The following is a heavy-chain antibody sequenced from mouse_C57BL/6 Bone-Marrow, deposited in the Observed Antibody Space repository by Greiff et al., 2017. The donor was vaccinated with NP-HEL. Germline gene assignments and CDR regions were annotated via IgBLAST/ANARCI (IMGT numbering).Heavy chain of an antibody. Sequence: EVKVVESGGGLAQSGRSLRLSCATSGFTFSDFYMEWVRQAPGKGLEWIAASRNKANDYTTEYSASVKGRFIVSRDTSQSILYLQMNALIAEDTAIYYCARDPYYYGSSYGAMDYWGQGTSVTVSS. CDR2: SRNKANDYTT. J-gene: IGHJ4*01. V-gene: IGHV7-1*01. D-gene: IGHD1-1*01. CDR1: GFTFSDFY. CDR3: ARDPYYYGSSYGAMDY.